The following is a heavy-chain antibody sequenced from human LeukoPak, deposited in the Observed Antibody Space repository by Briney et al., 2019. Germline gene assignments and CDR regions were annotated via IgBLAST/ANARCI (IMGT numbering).Heavy chain of an antibody. J-gene: IGHJ5*02. V-gene: IGHV4-59*04. D-gene: IGHD2-2*01. CDR3: ARGDIVVVPAATFDP. Sequence: PSETLSLTCTVSGGSISNYYWSWIRQPPGKGLEWIGYIYYSGSTYYNPSLKSRVTISVDTSKNQFSLKLSSVTAADTAVYYCARGDIVVVPAATFDPWGQGTLVTVSS. CDR2: IYYSGST. CDR1: GGSISNYY.